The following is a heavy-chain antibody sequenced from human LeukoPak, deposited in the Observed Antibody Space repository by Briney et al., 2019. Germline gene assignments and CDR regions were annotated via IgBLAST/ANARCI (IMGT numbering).Heavy chain of an antibody. CDR2: VNPNSGNT. CDR3: ARTGYSSGWPNYYYYGMDV. J-gene: IGHJ6*02. V-gene: IGHV1-8*01. CDR1: GYAFTSYD. Sequence: ASVKVSCKASGYAFTSYDINWVRQATGQGLEWMGWVNPNSGNTGYAQKFQGRVTMTRNTSISTAYMELSSLRSEDTAVYYCARTGYSSGWPNYYYYGMDVWGQGTTVTVSS. D-gene: IGHD6-19*01.